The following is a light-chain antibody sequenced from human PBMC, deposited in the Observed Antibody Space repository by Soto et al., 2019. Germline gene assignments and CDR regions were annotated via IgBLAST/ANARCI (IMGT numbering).Light chain of an antibody. J-gene: IGKJ2*01. CDR3: MQGTYWPYT. Sequence: DVVMTQSPLSLPVTLGQPASISCRSSQSLAYSDGNTYLSWFQQRPGQSPRRLIYRVSDRDSGVPDRFSGSGSGTDFTLKISRVEADDIGVYYCMQGTYWPYTFGQGTKLEIK. CDR1: QSLAYSDGNTY. V-gene: IGKV2-30*01. CDR2: RVS.